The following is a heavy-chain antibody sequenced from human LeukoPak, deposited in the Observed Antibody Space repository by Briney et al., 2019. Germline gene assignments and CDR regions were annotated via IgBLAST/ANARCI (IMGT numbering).Heavy chain of an antibody. V-gene: IGHV3-23*01. J-gene: IGHJ4*02. Sequence: GGSLRLSCPVSGFTFSNYAMSWVRQAPGKGLEWVSAITGSGGTTYYADSVKGRFTISRDNSNNTLYLQMNSLRAEDTAVYYCAKDLIRWHSSSWSPSEWDYFDYWGQGTLVTVSS. D-gene: IGHD6-13*01. CDR2: ITGSGGTT. CDR3: AKDLIRWHSSSWSPSEWDYFDY. CDR1: GFTFSNYA.